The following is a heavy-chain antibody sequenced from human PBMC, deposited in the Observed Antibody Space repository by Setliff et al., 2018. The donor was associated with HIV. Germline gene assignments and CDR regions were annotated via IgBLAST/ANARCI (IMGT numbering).Heavy chain of an antibody. J-gene: IGHJ4*02. V-gene: IGHV4-61*09. CDR2: IYTSGST. CDR3: ARQEAGYYFDSSGYYFDY. Sequence: SETLSLPCTVAGGSISSGRYYWSWIRQPAGKGLEWIGHIYTSGSTNYNPSLKSRVTISVDPSKNQFSLKLNSVPAADTAVYYCARQEAGYYFDSSGYYFDYWGQGTLVTVSS. CDR1: GGSISSGRYY. D-gene: IGHD3-22*01.